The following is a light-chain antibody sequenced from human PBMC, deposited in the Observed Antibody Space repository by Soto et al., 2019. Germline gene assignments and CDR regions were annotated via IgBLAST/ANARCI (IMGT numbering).Light chain of an antibody. Sequence: QSALTQPASVSGFPGQSITISCTGTSSDVGSYNLVSWYQQHPGKGPKLIIYEDSKRPSGVSNRFSGSKSGNTASLTISGLQTEDEADYYCCSYADSSTYVFGTGTKVTVL. V-gene: IGLV2-23*01. CDR1: SSDVGSYNL. J-gene: IGLJ1*01. CDR3: CSYADSSTYV. CDR2: EDS.